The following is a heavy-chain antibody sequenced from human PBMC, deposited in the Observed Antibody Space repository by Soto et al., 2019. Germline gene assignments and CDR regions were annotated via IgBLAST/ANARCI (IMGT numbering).Heavy chain of an antibody. V-gene: IGHV3-64*01. CDR2: ISSNGGST. CDR1: GFTFSSYA. J-gene: IGHJ2*01. D-gene: IGHD3-10*01. CDR3: ARDLITMVRGATYWYFDL. Sequence: EVQLVESGGGLVQPGGSLRLSCAASGFTFSSYAMHWVRQAPGKGLEYVSAISSNGGSTYYANSVKGRFTISRDNSKNTLYLQMGSLRAEDMAVYYCARDLITMVRGATYWYFDLWGRGTLVTVSS.